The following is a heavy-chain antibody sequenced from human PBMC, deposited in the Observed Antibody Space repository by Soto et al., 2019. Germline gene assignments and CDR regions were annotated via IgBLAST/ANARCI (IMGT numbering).Heavy chain of an antibody. CDR3: ARFSGSNTFNLDY. V-gene: IGHV3-30-3*01. D-gene: IGHD6-19*01. J-gene: IGHJ4*02. CDR2: ISYDGSNK. CDR1: GFTFSSYA. Sequence: QVQLVESGGGVVQPGRSLRLSCAASGFTFSSYAMHWVRQAPGKGLEWVAVISYDGSNKYYADSVKGRFTISRDNSKNKLYLQMNSLRAEDTAGYYCARFSGSNTFNLDYWGQGTLVTVSS.